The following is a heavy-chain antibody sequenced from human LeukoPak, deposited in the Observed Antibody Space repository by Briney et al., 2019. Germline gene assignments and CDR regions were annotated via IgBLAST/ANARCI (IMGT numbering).Heavy chain of an antibody. V-gene: IGHV4-59*04. J-gene: IGHJ4*02. CDR3: ARLFTTVNDY. CDR2: IYYSGST. D-gene: IGHD3-10*01. CDR1: GGSISSYY. Sequence: PSETLSLTCTVSGGSISSYYWSWIRQPPGKGLEWIGYIYYSGSTYYNPSLKSRVTISVDTSKNQFSLKLSSVTAADTAVYYCARLFTTVNDYWGQGTLVTVSS.